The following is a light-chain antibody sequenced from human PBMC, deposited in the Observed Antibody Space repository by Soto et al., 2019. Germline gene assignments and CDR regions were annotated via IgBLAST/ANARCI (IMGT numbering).Light chain of an antibody. CDR1: SSDVGGYNY. CDR2: DVS. CDR3: SSYTSSSLFV. Sequence: QSALTQPASVSGSPGQSITISCTGTSSDVGGYNYVSWYQQHPGKAPKVMISDVSDRPSGVSNRFSGSKSGNTASLTISGLQAEDEADYYCSSYTSSSLFVFGTGTQLTVL. J-gene: IGLJ1*01. V-gene: IGLV2-14*03.